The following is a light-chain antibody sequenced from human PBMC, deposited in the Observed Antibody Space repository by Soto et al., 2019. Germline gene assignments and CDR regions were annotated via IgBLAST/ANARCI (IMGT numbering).Light chain of an antibody. CDR3: CSYSGGYTLAV. V-gene: IGLV2-11*01. Sequence: QSALTKPRSVSGSPGQSVAISCTGTSSDVGGYNYVSWYQQHPGKAPNLMIYDVNKRPSGVPDRFSGSKSGNTASLTISGLQAENAAVYDCCSYSGGYTLAVFGPGTKVTVL. CDR1: SSDVGGYNY. J-gene: IGLJ1*01. CDR2: DVN.